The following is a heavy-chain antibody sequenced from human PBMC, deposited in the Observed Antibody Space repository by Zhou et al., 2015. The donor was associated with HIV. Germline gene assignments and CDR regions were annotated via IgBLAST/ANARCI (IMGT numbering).Heavy chain of an antibody. J-gene: IGHJ4*02. CDR2: ISATGHGL. CDR1: GFIFDDFA. D-gene: IGHD2-2*03. V-gene: IGHV3-43*02. CDR3: AKDSGRGYCSSTSCGFDY. Sequence: EVHLSDSGGDRVQPGGSLSLSCAASGFIFDDFAMSWVRHRPGQGLEWISGISATGHGLFYANSVKGRFTISRDNSKNSLYLQMNSLRTEDTALYYCAKDSGRGYCSSTSCGFDYWGQGTLVTVSS.